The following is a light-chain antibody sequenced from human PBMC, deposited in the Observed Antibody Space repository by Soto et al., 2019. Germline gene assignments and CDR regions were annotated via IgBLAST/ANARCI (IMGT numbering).Light chain of an antibody. Sequence: EIVLTQTPGTLSLSPGERASLSFRASQSINRHLAWYRQKPGQAPRLLIYDASNRATGIPARFSGSGSGTDFTLTISSLQSEDFAVYYCQQYNNWPTFGQGTKVDI. CDR3: QQYNNWPT. J-gene: IGKJ1*01. CDR1: QSINRH. CDR2: DAS. V-gene: IGKV3D-15*01.